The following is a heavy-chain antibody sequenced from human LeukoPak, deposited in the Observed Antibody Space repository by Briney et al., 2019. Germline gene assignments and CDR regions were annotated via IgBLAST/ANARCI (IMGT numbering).Heavy chain of an antibody. CDR3: AREPRDGYKPYYFDY. Sequence: KPSQTLSLTCTVSGGSISSGSYYWSWIRQPAGKGLEWIGRIYTSGSTNYNPSLKSRVTISVDTSKNQFSLKLSSVTAADTAVYYCAREPRDGYKPYYFDYWGQGTLVTVSS. J-gene: IGHJ4*02. CDR1: GGSISSGSYY. V-gene: IGHV4-61*02. D-gene: IGHD5-24*01. CDR2: IYTSGST.